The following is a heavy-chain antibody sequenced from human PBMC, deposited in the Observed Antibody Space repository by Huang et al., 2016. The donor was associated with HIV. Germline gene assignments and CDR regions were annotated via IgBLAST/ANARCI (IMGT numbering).Heavy chain of an antibody. CDR3: AKEIVSTPPEGNYYYYMDV. D-gene: IGHD5-12*01. V-gene: IGHV3-30*18. Sequence: QVQLVESGGGVVQPGRSLRLSCAASGFTFSNYGMHWVRQAPGKGLEEVATKTYDGSKIYHAESVKDRLNNSRENDRKTVYLQMNSLKTEDKAVYYCAKEIVSTPPEGNYYYYMDVWGKGTTVTVSS. CDR1: GFTFSNYG. J-gene: IGHJ6*03. CDR2: KTYDGSKI.